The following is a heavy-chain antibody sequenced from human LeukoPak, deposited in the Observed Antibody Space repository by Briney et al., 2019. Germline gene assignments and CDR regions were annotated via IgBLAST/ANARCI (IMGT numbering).Heavy chain of an antibody. D-gene: IGHD3-22*01. Sequence: GASVKVSCKASGYTFTSYGISWVRQAPGQGLEWMGWISSYNGNTNYAQKLQGRVTMTTDTSTSTAYMELRSLRSDDTAVYYWARDHSSGLHWFDPWGQGTLVTVSS. V-gene: IGHV1-18*01. CDR2: ISSYNGNT. CDR3: ARDHSSGLHWFDP. CDR1: GYTFTSYG. J-gene: IGHJ5*02.